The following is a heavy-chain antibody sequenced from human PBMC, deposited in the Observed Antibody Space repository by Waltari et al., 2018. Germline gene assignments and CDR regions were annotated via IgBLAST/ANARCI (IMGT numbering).Heavy chain of an antibody. V-gene: IGHV3-30*18. CDR1: GFTFSSYG. CDR2: ISYDGSNK. Sequence: QVQLVESGGGVVQPGRSLRLSCAASGFTFSSYGMHWVRQAPGKGLEWRAVISYDGSNKYYADSVKGRFTISRDNSKNTLYLQMNSLRAEDTAVYYCAKGTMIVALDYWGQGTLVTVSS. CDR3: AKGTMIVALDY. J-gene: IGHJ4*02. D-gene: IGHD3-22*01.